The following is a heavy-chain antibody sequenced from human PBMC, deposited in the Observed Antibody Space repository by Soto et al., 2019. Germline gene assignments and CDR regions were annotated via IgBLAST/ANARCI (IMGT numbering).Heavy chain of an antibody. CDR2: ISSSSSYI. V-gene: IGHV3-21*01. J-gene: IGHJ3*02. CDR1: GFTFSSYS. D-gene: IGHD2-21*01. Sequence: GGSLRLSCAASGFTFSSYSMNWVRQAPGKGLEWVSSISSSSSYIYYADSVKGRFTISRDNAKNSLYLQMNSLRAEDTAVYYCARDRAWCGGDCPPYNDAFDIWGQGTMVTVSS. CDR3: ARDRAWCGGDCPPYNDAFDI.